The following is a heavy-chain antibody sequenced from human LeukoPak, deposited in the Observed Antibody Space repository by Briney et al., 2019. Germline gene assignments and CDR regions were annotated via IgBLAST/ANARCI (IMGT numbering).Heavy chain of an antibody. CDR1: GGSISSSSYY. D-gene: IGHD2-15*01. Sequence: SETLSLTCTVSGGSISSSSYYWGWIRQPPGKGLEWIGSIYYSGSTYYNPSLKSRVTTSVDTSKNQFSLKLSAVTAADTAVYYCASQLGYCSGGSCLNAFDIWGQGTMVTVSS. J-gene: IGHJ3*02. CDR3: ASQLGYCSGGSCLNAFDI. CDR2: IYYSGST. V-gene: IGHV4-39*07.